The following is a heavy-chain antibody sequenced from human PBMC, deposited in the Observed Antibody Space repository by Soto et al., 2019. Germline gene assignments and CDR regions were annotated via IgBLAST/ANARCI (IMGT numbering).Heavy chain of an antibody. J-gene: IGHJ6*02. CDR2: ISGKNGNT. CDR3: ARVSSSIVVVPDYGMDV. Sequence: QVQLVQSGVEVKKPGASVKVSCKASGYTFISHGISWVRQAPGQGLEWMGWISGKNGNTNYAQKLQGRATLTTDTSTSTAYMELRSLRSDDTAVYYCARVSSSIVVVPDYGMDVWGQGTTVTVSS. V-gene: IGHV1-18*04. CDR1: GYTFISHG. D-gene: IGHD2-15*01.